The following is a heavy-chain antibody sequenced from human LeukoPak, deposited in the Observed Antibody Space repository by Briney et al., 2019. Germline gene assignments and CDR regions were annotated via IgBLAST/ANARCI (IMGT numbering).Heavy chain of an antibody. V-gene: IGHV3-53*01. D-gene: IGHD2-2*01. Sequence: GGSLRLSCAASGFTVSSNYMSWVRQAPGKGLEWVSVIYSGGSTYYAESVKGRFTISRDNSKNTLYLQMNSLRAEDTAVYYCAKRPDCSTTNCFRFEYWGQGTLVTVSS. J-gene: IGHJ4*02. CDR2: IYSGGST. CDR3: AKRPDCSTTNCFRFEY. CDR1: GFTVSSNY.